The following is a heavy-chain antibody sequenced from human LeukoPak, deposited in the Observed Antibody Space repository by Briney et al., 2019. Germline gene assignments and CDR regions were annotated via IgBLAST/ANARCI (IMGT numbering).Heavy chain of an antibody. Sequence: GGSLRLSCAASGFTFSNYWMSWVRQAPGKGLEWVASINQDGSEKYYVDSVRGRFTISRDNAENSLYLQMNSLRAEDTAVYYCARTWMYSNYFRGQGTLVTVSS. D-gene: IGHD4-11*01. J-gene: IGHJ4*02. CDR1: GFTFSNYW. CDR3: ARTWMYSNYF. CDR2: INQDGSEK. V-gene: IGHV3-7*03.